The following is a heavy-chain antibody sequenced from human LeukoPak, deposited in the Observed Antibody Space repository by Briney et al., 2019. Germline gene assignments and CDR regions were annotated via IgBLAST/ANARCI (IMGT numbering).Heavy chain of an antibody. Sequence: ASVKVSCKASGYTFTSYGISWVRQAPGQGLEWMGWISAYNGNTNYAQKLQGRVTMTTDTSTSTAYMELRSLRSDDTAVYYCAIIAAADTGKLLKSYWGQGTLVTVSS. CDR1: GYTFTSYG. D-gene: IGHD6-13*01. CDR3: AIIAAADTGKLLKSY. CDR2: ISAYNGNT. V-gene: IGHV1-18*01. J-gene: IGHJ4*02.